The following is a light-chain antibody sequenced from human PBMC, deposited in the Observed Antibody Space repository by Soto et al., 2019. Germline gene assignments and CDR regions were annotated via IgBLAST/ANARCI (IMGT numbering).Light chain of an antibody. CDR3: QQYNSYSRT. J-gene: IGKJ2*01. Sequence: DIPMTQSPSTLSASVGDRVTLTCRASQSISTWLAWYQQKPGKAPKILIYKASNFESGVPSRFSGSGSGTEFTLTISSLQPDDFATYYCQQYNSYSRTFGQGTKLEIK. CDR1: QSISTW. V-gene: IGKV1-5*03. CDR2: KAS.